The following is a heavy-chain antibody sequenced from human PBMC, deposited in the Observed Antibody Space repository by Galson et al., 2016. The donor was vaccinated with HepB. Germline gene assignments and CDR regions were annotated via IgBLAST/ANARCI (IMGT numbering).Heavy chain of an antibody. CDR3: AREAYQVIYGQYYGMDV. CDR1: GYDFMDHN. J-gene: IGHJ6*02. CDR2: MRPEPLHT. D-gene: IGHD3/OR15-3a*01. Sequence: SVKVSCKADGYDFMDHNINWVRQATGQGLEWLAWMRPEPLHTGYARNLQDRITVSMSASTGTFYMELSDLSSEDTAVYFCAREAYQVIYGQYYGMDVWGQGTTVTVSS. V-gene: IGHV1-8*01.